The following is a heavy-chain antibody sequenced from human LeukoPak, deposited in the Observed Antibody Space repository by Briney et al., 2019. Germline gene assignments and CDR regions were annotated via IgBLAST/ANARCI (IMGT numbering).Heavy chain of an antibody. CDR3: ARGVTIFGVAKAPYYYYGMDV. CDR1: GYTFTGYY. Sequence: ASVKVSCKASGYTFTGYYMHWVRRAPGQGLEWMGWMNPNSGNTGYAQKFQGRVTMTRNTSISTAYMELSSLRSEDTAVYYCARGVTIFGVAKAPYYYYGMDVWGQGTTVTVSS. D-gene: IGHD3-3*01. V-gene: IGHV1-8*02. CDR2: MNPNSGNT. J-gene: IGHJ6*02.